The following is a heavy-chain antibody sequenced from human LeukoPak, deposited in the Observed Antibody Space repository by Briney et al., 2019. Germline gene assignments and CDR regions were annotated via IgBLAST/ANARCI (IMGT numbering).Heavy chain of an antibody. CDR2: ISSSSSYK. D-gene: IGHD2-15*01. J-gene: IGHJ4*02. V-gene: IGHV3-21*04. CDR3: AKFAQRYCSGGSCHPFDY. Sequence: GGSLRLSCAASGFIFSSHGMNWVRQAPGKGLEWVSLISSSSSYKYYADSLKGRFTISRDNANNSLYLQMNSLRAEDTAAYYCAKFAQRYCSGGSCHPFDYWGQGTLVTVSS. CDR1: GFIFSSHG.